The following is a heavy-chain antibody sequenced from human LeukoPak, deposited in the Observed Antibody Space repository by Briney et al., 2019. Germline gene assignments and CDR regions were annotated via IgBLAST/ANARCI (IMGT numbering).Heavy chain of an antibody. CDR1: GFTFSSYS. CDR2: ISSSSSYI. J-gene: IGHJ3*02. D-gene: IGHD3-22*01. Sequence: GGSLRLSCAASGFTFSSYSMNWLRQAPGKGLEWVSSISSSSSYIYYAESVKGRFTISRDNAKNSLYLQMNSLRAEDTAVYYCAREGYDSSGRDAFDIWGQGTMVTVSS. CDR3: AREGYDSSGRDAFDI. V-gene: IGHV3-21*01.